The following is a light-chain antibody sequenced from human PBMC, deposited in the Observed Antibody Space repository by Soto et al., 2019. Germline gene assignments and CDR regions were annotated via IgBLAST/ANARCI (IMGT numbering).Light chain of an antibody. CDR3: QSYDSSLYV. CDR1: SSNIGAGYD. J-gene: IGLJ1*01. V-gene: IGLV1-40*01. CDR2: GNS. Sequence: QSLLTQPPSVSGAPGQRVTISCTGSSSNIGAGYDVHWYQQLPGTAPKLLIYGNSNRPSGVPDRFSGSKSGTSASLAITGLQAEDEADYCCQSYDSSLYVFGTG.